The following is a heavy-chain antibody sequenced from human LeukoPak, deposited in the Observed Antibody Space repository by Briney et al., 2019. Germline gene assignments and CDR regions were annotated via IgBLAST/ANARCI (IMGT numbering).Heavy chain of an antibody. CDR3: ARDSWSGCLDY. Sequence: QPGGSLRLSCAASGFTFSSYWMSWVRQAPGKGLEWVANIKQDGSEKYYVDSVKGRFTISRDNAKSSLYLQMNSLRAEDTAVYYCARDSWSGCLDYWGQGTLVTVSS. D-gene: IGHD3-3*01. CDR1: GFTFSSYW. V-gene: IGHV3-7*01. J-gene: IGHJ4*02. CDR2: IKQDGSEK.